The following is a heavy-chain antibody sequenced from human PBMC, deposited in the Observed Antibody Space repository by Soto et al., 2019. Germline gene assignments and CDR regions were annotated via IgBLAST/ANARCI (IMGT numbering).Heavy chain of an antibody. D-gene: IGHD3-22*01. CDR1: GFTFSNAW. Sequence: GGSLRLSYAASGFTFSNAWMNWVRQAPGKGLEWVGRIKSKTDGGTTDYAAPVKGRFTISRDDSKNTLYLQMNSLKTEDTAVYYCTTDGMTYYYDSSELIGMDVWGQGTTVTVSS. J-gene: IGHJ6*02. V-gene: IGHV3-15*07. CDR2: IKSKTDGGTT. CDR3: TTDGMTYYYDSSELIGMDV.